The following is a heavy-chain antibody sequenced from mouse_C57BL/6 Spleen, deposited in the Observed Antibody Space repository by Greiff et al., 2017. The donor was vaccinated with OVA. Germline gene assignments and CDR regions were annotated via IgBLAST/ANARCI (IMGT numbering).Heavy chain of an antibody. Sequence: QVQLQQSGAELVRPGSSVKLSCKASGYTFTSYWMDWVKQRPGQGLEWIGNIYPSDSETHYNQKFKDKATLTVDKSSSTAYMQLSSLTSEDSAVYYCARDYGNDFDYWGQGTTLTVSS. J-gene: IGHJ2*01. CDR1: GYTFTSYW. V-gene: IGHV1-61*01. CDR2: IYPSDSET. D-gene: IGHD1-2*01. CDR3: ARDYGNDFDY.